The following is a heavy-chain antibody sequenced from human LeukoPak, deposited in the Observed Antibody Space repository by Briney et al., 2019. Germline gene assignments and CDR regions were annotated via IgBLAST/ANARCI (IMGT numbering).Heavy chain of an antibody. V-gene: IGHV1-69*05. CDR2: IIPIFGTA. CDR3: ARDGGLNTNFDY. D-gene: IGHD2-15*01. J-gene: IGHJ4*02. Sequence: SVKVSCKASGGTFSSYAISWVRQAPGQGLEWMGGIIPIFGTANYAQKFQGRVTITTDESTSTAYMELSSLRSEDTAVYYCARDGGLNTNFDYWGQGTLVTVSS. CDR1: GGTFSSYA.